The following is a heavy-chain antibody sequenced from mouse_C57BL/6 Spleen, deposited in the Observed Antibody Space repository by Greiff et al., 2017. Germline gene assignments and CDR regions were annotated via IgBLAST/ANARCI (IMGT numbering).Heavy chain of an antibody. J-gene: IGHJ2*01. CDR3: ARNYYGSSYYFDY. Sequence: VMLVESGAELVKPGASVKISCKASGYAFSSYWMNWVKQRPGKGLEWIGQIYPGDGDTNYNGKFKGKATLTADKSSSTAYMQLSSLTSEDSAVYFCARNYYGSSYYFDYWGQGTTLTVSS. CDR1: GYAFSSYW. CDR2: IYPGDGDT. D-gene: IGHD1-1*01. V-gene: IGHV1-80*01.